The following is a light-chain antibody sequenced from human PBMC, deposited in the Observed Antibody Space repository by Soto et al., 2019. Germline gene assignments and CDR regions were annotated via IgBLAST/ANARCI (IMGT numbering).Light chain of an antibody. Sequence: QSVLTQPPSASGTPGQKVTISCSGASSNVGTNFVFWYQQFPGTAPRLLIHSNTQRPSGVPDRFSGSKSGTSASLAISGLQSGDEADYYCQSYDSSLPVVFGGGTKLTVL. CDR3: QSYDSSLPVV. V-gene: IGLV1-47*02. CDR1: SSNVGTNF. CDR2: SNT. J-gene: IGLJ2*01.